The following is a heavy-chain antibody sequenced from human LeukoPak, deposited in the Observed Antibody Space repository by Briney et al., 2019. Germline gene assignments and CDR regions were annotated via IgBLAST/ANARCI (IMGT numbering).Heavy chain of an antibody. CDR1: GFTFTSSA. D-gene: IGHD6-19*01. CDR3: AADRYSSGWYAFEFDI. CDR2: IVVGSGNT. Sequence: SVKVSCKASGFTFTSSAVQWVRQARGQRLGWIGWIVVGSGNTNYAQKFQERVTITRDMSTSTAYMELSSLRSEDTAVYYCAADRYSSGWYAFEFDIWGQGTMVTVSS. V-gene: IGHV1-58*01. J-gene: IGHJ3*02.